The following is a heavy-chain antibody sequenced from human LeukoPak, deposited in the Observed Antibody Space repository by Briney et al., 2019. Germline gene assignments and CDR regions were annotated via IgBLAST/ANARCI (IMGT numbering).Heavy chain of an antibody. J-gene: IGHJ6*03. V-gene: IGHV4-59*01. CDR3: ARVDTMVRGVRYYYYMGV. CDR1: GGSISSYY. CDR2: IYYSWST. Sequence: SSETLSLTCTVSGGSISSYYWSWIRQPPGKGLEWIGYIYYSWSTNYNPSLKSRVSISVDPSKNQFSLKLSAVTAADTALYYCARVDTMVRGVRYYYYMGVWGKGTTVTVSS. D-gene: IGHD3-10*01.